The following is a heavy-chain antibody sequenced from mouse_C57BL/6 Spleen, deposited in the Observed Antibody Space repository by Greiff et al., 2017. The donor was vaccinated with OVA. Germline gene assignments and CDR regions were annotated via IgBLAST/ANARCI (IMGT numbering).Heavy chain of an antibody. Sequence: EVQLQQSGAELVKPGASVKLSCTASGFNFKDYSMHWVKQRTEQGLEWIGRIDPEDGETKYAPKFQGKATRPADKSSNPAYLQLSSLTSEDTAVYNCGSTVVAHFDYEGQGTTLTVSS. CDR3: GSTVVAHFDY. CDR1: GFNFKDYS. V-gene: IGHV14-2*01. D-gene: IGHD1-1*01. J-gene: IGHJ2*01. CDR2: IDPEDGET.